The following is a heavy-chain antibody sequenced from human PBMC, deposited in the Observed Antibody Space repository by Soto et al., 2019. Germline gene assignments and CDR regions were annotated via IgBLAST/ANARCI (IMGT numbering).Heavy chain of an antibody. CDR3: ARDGITGTAGHAFDI. V-gene: IGHV1-2*02. Sequence: ASVKVSCKASGYTFTGYYMHWVRQAPGQGLEWMGWINPGSGGTRYAQKFQGRVTMTTDTSISTAYVELRRLRSDDTAVYYCARDGITGTAGHAFDIWGQGTXVTGSS. D-gene: IGHD1-20*01. J-gene: IGHJ3*02. CDR2: INPGSGGT. CDR1: GYTFTGYY.